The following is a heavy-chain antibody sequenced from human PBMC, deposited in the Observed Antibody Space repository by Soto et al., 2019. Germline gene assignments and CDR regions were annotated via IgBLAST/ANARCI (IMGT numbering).Heavy chain of an antibody. CDR1: GYSFTNYW. CDR3: ARAYSTSPTVEVGWFDP. J-gene: IGHJ5*02. Sequence: PGXSLKISGKGSGYSFTNYWIGWVRQMPVKGLEWMGIIYPSDSDVRYRPPFQGQVTISADKSINTAYLQWSSLKASDSGMYYCARAYSTSPTVEVGWFDPWGQGTLVTVSS. CDR2: IYPSDSDV. D-gene: IGHD2-21*01. V-gene: IGHV5-51*01.